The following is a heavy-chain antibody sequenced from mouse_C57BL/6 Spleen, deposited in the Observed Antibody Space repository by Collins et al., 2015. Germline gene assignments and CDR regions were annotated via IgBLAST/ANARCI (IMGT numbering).Heavy chain of an antibody. V-gene: IGHV1-77*01. D-gene: IGHD1-2*01. Sequence: INWVKQRPGQGLEWIGKIGPGSGSTYYNEKFKGKATLTADKSSSTAYMQLSSLTSEDSAVYFCAKTTALVPLDYWGQGTTLTVSS. CDR2: IGPGSGST. CDR3: AKTTALVPLDY. J-gene: IGHJ2*01.